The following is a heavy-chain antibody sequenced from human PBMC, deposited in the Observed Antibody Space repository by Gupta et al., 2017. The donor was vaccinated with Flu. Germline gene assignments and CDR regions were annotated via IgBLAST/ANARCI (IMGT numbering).Heavy chain of an antibody. J-gene: IGHJ4*02. Sequence: EVQLVESGGGLVKPGGSLRLSCAASGFTFSNAWMSWVRQAPGKGLEWVGRIKSKTDGGTTDDAAPVKGRFTISRDDSKNTLYLQMNSLKTEDTAVYYCSGLSPGSLDYWGQGTLVTVSS. V-gene: IGHV3-15*01. D-gene: IGHD3-10*01. CDR1: GFTFSNAW. CDR2: IKSKTDGGTT. CDR3: SGLSPGSLDY.